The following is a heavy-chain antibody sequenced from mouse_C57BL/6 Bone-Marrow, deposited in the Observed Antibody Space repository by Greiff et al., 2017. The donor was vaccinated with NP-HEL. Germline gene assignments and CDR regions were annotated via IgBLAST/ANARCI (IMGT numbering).Heavy chain of an antibody. CDR3: AKWGIYYGNYVAMDY. CDR1: GFSLTSYG. Sequence: QVQLKESGPGLVQPSQSLSITCTVSGFSLTSYGVHWVRQSPGKGLEWLGVIWRGGSTDYNAAFVSRLSITKDNSKSQVFFKMNSLQADDTAIYYCAKWGIYYGNYVAMDYWGQGTSVTVSS. J-gene: IGHJ4*01. D-gene: IGHD2-1*01. CDR2: IWRGGST. V-gene: IGHV2-5*01.